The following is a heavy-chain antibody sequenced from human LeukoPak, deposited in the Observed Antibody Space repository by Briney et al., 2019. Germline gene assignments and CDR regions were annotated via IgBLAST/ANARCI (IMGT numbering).Heavy chain of an antibody. D-gene: IGHD4-11*01. CDR1: GFTFSSYG. CDR2: IWYDGSNK. V-gene: IGHV3-33*06. Sequence: GGSLRLSCAASGFTFSSYGMHWVRQAPGKGLEWVAVIWYDGSNKYYADSVKGRFTISRDNSKNTLYLQMNSLRAEDTAVYYCAKYRTVTLSRGTWDFDYWGQGTLVTVSS. CDR3: AKYRTVTLSRGTWDFDY. J-gene: IGHJ4*02.